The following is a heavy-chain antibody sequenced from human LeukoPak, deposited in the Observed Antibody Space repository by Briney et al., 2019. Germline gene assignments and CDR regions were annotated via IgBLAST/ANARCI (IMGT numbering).Heavy chain of an antibody. D-gene: IGHD3-10*01. Sequence: ASVKVSCKASGYTFTGYYMHWVRQAPGQGLEWMGWISAYNGNTNYAQKLQGRVTMTTDTSTSTAYMELRSLRSDDTAVYYCARHRITMVRGVIINDAFDIWGQGTMVTVSS. V-gene: IGHV1-18*04. CDR1: GYTFTGYY. CDR2: ISAYNGNT. CDR3: ARHRITMVRGVIINDAFDI. J-gene: IGHJ3*02.